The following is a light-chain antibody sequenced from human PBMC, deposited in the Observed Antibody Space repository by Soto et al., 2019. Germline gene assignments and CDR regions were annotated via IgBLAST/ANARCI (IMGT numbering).Light chain of an antibody. CDR2: GTS. CDR3: QQYGGSPLFT. Sequence: EIVLTQSPGTLSLSPGDRATLSCRASQSINGNYLHWYQQKPGQAPRLLIFGTSSRATGIPDRFSGSGSGTDFTLTISRLEPEDFAVYSCQQYGGSPLFTFGPGTRVDFK. V-gene: IGKV3-20*01. CDR1: QSINGNY. J-gene: IGKJ3*01.